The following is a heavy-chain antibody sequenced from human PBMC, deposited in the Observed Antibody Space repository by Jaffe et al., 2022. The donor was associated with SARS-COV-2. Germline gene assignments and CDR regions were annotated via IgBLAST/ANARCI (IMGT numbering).Heavy chain of an antibody. CDR1: GFTFSSYG. Sequence: QVQLVESGGGVVQPGRSLRLSCAASGFTFSSYGMHWVRQAPGKGLEWVAVISYDGSNKYYADSVKGRFTISRDNSKNTLYLQMNSLRAEDTAVYYCAIDYGSGSYSIYYGMDVWGQGTTVTVSS. J-gene: IGHJ6*02. CDR2: ISYDGSNK. D-gene: IGHD3-10*01. CDR3: AIDYGSGSYSIYYGMDV. V-gene: IGHV3-30*03.